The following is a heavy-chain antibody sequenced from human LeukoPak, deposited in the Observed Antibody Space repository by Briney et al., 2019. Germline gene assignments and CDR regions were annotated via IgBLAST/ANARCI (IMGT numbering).Heavy chain of an antibody. CDR2: INHSGST. CDR3: ARPRGYYYYGMDV. J-gene: IGHJ6*02. CDR1: GGSFSGYY. Sequence: SETLSLTCAVYGGSFSGYYWSWIRQPPGKGLEWIGEINHSGSTNYNPSLKSRVTISVDTSKNQFSLKLSSVTAADTAVYYCARPRGYYYYGMDVWGQGTTVTVSS. V-gene: IGHV4-34*01. D-gene: IGHD3-16*01.